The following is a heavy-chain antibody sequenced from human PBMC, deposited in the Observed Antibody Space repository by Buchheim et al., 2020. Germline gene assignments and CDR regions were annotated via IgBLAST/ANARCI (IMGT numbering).Heavy chain of an antibody. V-gene: IGHV4-34*01. D-gene: IGHD3-16*01. CDR3: ARGLGYYDYVWGSNYGMDV. Sequence: QVQLQQWGAGLLKPSETLSLTCAVYGGSFSGYYWSWIRQPPGKGLEWIGEINHSGSTNYNPSLKSRVTISVDTSKNQFSRKLSSVTAADTAVYYCARGLGYYDYVWGSNYGMDVWGQGTT. CDR1: GGSFSGYY. J-gene: IGHJ6*02. CDR2: INHSGST.